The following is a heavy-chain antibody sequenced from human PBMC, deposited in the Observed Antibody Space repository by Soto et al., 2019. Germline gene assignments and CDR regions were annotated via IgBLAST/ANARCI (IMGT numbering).Heavy chain of an antibody. CDR2: IYWDDDK. V-gene: IGHV2-5*02. D-gene: IGHD2-2*01. CDR3: AHPSPVGCSSTSCHYYFDY. CDR1: GFSLSTSGVG. J-gene: IGHJ4*02. Sequence: SGPTLVNPTQTLTLTCTFSGFSLSTSGVGVGWIRQPPGKALEWLALIYWDDDKRYSPSLKSRLTITKDTSKNQVVLTMTNMDPVDTATYYCAHPSPVGCSSTSCHYYFDYWGQGTLVTVSS.